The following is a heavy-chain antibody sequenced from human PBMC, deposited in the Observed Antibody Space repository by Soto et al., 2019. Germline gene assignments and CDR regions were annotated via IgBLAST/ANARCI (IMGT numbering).Heavy chain of an antibody. CDR2: ISYDGSNK. CDR3: AKCPRNYDCY. D-gene: IGHD3-3*01. J-gene: IGHJ4*02. CDR1: GFTFSSYG. Sequence: GESLKISCAASGFTFSSYGMHWVRQAPGKGLEWVAVISYDGSNKYYADSVKGRFTISRDNSKNTLYLQMNSLRAEDTAVYYCAKCPRNYDCYWGQGTLVTVSS. V-gene: IGHV3-30*18.